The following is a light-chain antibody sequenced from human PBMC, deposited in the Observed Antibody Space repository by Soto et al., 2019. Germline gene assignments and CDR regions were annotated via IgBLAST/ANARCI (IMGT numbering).Light chain of an antibody. CDR3: QQHDQWPAT. J-gene: IGKJ1*01. V-gene: IGKV3-15*01. Sequence: DIEMTQSPATLSVSPGETATLSCRASQTVSSNLAWYHQKPGQAPRLLIYGASTRATGIPARFSGSGSGTEFTLTISSLQSEDFAVYFCQQHDQWPATFGQGTKVDI. CDR2: GAS. CDR1: QTVSSN.